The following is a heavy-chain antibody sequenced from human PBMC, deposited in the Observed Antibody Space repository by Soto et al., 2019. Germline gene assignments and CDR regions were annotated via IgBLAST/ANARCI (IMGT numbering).Heavy chain of an antibody. J-gene: IGHJ4*02. CDR3: AHRGGYYDSSGYYPYYFDY. CDR2: IYWDDDK. Sequence: QITLKESGPTLVKPTQTRTLTCTFSGFSLSTSGVGVGWIRQPPGKALEWLALIYWDDDKRYSPSLKSRLTITKDTSKNQVVLTMTNMDPVDTATYYCAHRGGYYDSSGYYPYYFDYWGQGTLVTVSS. V-gene: IGHV2-5*02. CDR1: GFSLSTSGVG. D-gene: IGHD3-22*01.